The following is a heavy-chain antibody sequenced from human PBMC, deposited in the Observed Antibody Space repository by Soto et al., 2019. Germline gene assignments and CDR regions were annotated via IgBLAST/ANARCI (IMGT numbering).Heavy chain of an antibody. J-gene: IGHJ3*01. V-gene: IGHV1-18*04. D-gene: IGHD2-2*01. CDR1: GFTLTTYG. Sequence: QVQLVQSGAEVKKAWASVKVSCKASGFTLTTYGLTWVRQAPGPAGEWTGWISADNGNTNYAKKVQGRVTITTDTSTSTAYMELRNLRSYDTAGDHCAIVECIATSCTFFDVWGQGTLFTVS. CDR2: ISADNGNT. CDR3: AIVECIATSCTFFDV.